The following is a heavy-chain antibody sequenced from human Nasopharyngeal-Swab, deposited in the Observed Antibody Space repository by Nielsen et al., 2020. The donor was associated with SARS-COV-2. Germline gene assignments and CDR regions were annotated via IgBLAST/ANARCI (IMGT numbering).Heavy chain of an antibody. V-gene: IGHV3-9*03. J-gene: IGHJ6*02. D-gene: IGHD6-13*01. CDR1: GFTFDDYA. CDR3: AKDIGYSSPQGMDV. CDR2: ISWNSGSI. Sequence: LSLTCTASGFTFDDYAMHWVRQALGKGLEWVSGISWNSGSIGYADSVKGRFTISRDNAKNSLYLQMNSLRAEDMALYYCAKDIGYSSPQGMDVWGQGTTVTVSS.